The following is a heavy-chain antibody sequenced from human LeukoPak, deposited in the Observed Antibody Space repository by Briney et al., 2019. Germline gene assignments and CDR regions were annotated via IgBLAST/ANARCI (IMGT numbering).Heavy chain of an antibody. CDR3: ARDYYDFWSGYADDAFDI. V-gene: IGHV3-30*02. CDR2: IRYDGSNK. D-gene: IGHD3-3*01. CDR1: GFTFSSYG. J-gene: IGHJ3*02. Sequence: GGSLRLSCAASGFTFSSYGMHWVRQAPGKGLEWVAFIRYDGSNKYYADSVKGRFTISRDNSKNTLYLQMNSLRAEDTAVYYCARDYYDFWSGYADDAFDIWGQGTMVTVSS.